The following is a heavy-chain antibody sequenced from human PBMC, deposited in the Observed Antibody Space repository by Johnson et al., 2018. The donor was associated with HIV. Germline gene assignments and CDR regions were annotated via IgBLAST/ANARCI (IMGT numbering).Heavy chain of an antibody. CDR2: IYSGGST. Sequence: EVQLVESGGGVVRPGGSLRLSCAASGFTFDDYGMSWVRQAPGKGLEWVSAIYSGGSTYYPDSVKGRFTISRDNFKNTLYLQMDSLRAEDTAVYYCARDAPDSGSYHAFDIWGQGTMVTVSS. CDR1: GFTFDDYG. D-gene: IGHD1-26*01. CDR3: ARDAPDSGSYHAFDI. J-gene: IGHJ3*02. V-gene: IGHV3-66*02.